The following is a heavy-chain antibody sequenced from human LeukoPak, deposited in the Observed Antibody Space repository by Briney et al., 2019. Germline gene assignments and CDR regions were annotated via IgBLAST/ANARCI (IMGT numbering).Heavy chain of an antibody. Sequence: GASVKVSCTASGFTFTSSAVQWVRQARGQRLEWIGWIVVGSGNTNYAQKFQERVTITRDMSTSTAYMELSSLRSEDTAVYYCAPVPKGRYCSSTSCYRWGQGTLVTVSS. V-gene: IGHV1-58*01. CDR2: IVVGSGNT. CDR1: GFTFTSSA. J-gene: IGHJ4*02. D-gene: IGHD2-2*02. CDR3: APVPKGRYCSSTSCYR.